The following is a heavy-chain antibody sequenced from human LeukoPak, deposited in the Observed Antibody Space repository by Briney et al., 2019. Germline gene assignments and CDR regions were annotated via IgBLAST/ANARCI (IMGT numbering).Heavy chain of an antibody. D-gene: IGHD3-10*01. CDR2: ISGSGGST. CDR1: GFTFSSYA. CDR3: AKVRFGELLYSWFDP. V-gene: IGHV3-23*01. Sequence: GGSLRLSCAAPGFTFSSYAMSWVRQAPGKGLEWVSAISGSGGSTYYADSVKGRFTISRDNSKNTLYLQMNSLRAEDTAVYYCAKVRFGELLYSWFDPWGQGTLVTVSS. J-gene: IGHJ5*02.